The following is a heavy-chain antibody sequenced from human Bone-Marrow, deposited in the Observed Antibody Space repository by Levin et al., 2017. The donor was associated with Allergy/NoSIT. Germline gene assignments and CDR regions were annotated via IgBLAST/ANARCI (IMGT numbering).Heavy chain of an antibody. V-gene: IGHV1-2*06. D-gene: IGHD3-10*01. CDR2: INPNSGGT. CDR3: ARDRDYGSGSPRHIDP. Sequence: GESLKISCKASGYTFTGYYMHWVRQAPGQGLEWMGRINPNSGGTNYAQKFQGRVTMTRDTSISTAYMELSRLRSDDTAVYYCARDRDYGSGSPRHIDPWGQGTLVTVSS. CDR1: GYTFTGYY. J-gene: IGHJ5*02.